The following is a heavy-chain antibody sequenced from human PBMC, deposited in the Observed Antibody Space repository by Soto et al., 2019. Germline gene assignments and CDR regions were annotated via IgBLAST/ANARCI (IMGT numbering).Heavy chain of an antibody. D-gene: IGHD1-26*01. CDR2: IIPICGTA. CDR1: GGTFSSYA. Sequence: QVQLVKSGAEVKKPGSSVKVSCKASGGTFSSYAISWVRQAPGQGLEWMGGIIPICGTANYAQKFQGRVTITADESTSTAYMELSSLISEDTAVYYCAEELLGPGALLLGYYGSDVWCQGTTVTVSS. J-gene: IGHJ6*02. CDR3: AEELLGPGALLLGYYGSDV. V-gene: IGHV1-69*01.